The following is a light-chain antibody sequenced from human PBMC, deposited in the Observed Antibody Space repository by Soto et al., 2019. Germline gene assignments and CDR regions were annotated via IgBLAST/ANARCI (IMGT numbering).Light chain of an antibody. CDR1: QSVGRN. Sequence: EIVLTQSPSSLSVSPGERASLACRARQSVGRNLAWYQQKPGQAPRLLIYDASNRATGIPARFSGSGSGTDFTLTISSLEPEDIAVYYCQQRSNWRVTFGGGTKVDIK. CDR3: QQRSNWRVT. V-gene: IGKV3-11*01. CDR2: DAS. J-gene: IGKJ4*01.